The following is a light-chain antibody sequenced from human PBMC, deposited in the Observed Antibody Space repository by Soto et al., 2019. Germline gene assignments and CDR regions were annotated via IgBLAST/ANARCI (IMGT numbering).Light chain of an antibody. Sequence: EIVLTQSPGTLSLSPGERATLSCRASQSVPSNYLAWYQQRPGQAPRLLIFGTSSRATGIPDKFSGSGSETDFTLTISRVEPEDSAIYYCQQYEASPWTFGQGTKLEIK. CDR1: QSVPSNY. J-gene: IGKJ1*01. CDR2: GTS. CDR3: QQYEASPWT. V-gene: IGKV3-20*01.